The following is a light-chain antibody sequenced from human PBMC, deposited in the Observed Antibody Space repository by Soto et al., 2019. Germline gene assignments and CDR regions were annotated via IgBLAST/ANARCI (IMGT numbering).Light chain of an antibody. CDR2: DVS. CDR3: NSHTSSSALVL. J-gene: IGLJ2*01. V-gene: IGLV2-14*01. Sequence: QSALTQPASVSGSPGQSITISCTGSSSDIGGYNYVSWHQQHPGKAPKLMIYDVSNRPSGVSNRFSGSKSGNTASLTISGLQAEDEADYYCNSHTSSSALVLVCGGTKVTVL. CDR1: SSDIGGYNY.